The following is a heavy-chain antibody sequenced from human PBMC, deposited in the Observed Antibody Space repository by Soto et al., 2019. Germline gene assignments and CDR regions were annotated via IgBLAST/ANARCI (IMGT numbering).Heavy chain of an antibody. J-gene: IGHJ4*02. Sequence: QLQLQESGSGLVKPSQTLSLTCAVSGGSISSGGYSWSWIRQPPGKGLEGIGYIYHSGSNYYNQSLKSRVTISVDRSKNQFSRKLSSVTAADTAVYYCARGHDFWRHYVDYWGQGTLVTVSS. CDR3: ARGHDFWRHYVDY. V-gene: IGHV4-30-2*01. CDR1: GGSISSGGYS. D-gene: IGHD3-3*01. CDR2: IYHSGSN.